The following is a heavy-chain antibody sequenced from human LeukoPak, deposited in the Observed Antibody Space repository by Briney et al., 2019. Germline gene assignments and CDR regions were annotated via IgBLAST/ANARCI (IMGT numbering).Heavy chain of an antibody. D-gene: IGHD3-22*01. V-gene: IGHV3-7*01. CDR2: IKQDGSEK. CDR3: AVYYSSGPIAY. CDR1: GFTLSTYW. J-gene: IGHJ4*02. Sequence: PGGSLRLSCAASGFTLSTYWMSWVRQAPGKGLEWVANIKQDGSEKHYVDSVKGRFTVSRDNAKNSLYLQMNSLRAEDTAVYYCAVYYSSGPIAYWGQGTLVTVSS.